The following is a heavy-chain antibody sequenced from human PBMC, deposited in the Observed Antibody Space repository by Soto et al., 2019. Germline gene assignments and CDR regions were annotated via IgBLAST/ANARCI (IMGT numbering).Heavy chain of an antibody. D-gene: IGHD3-16*02. J-gene: IGHJ5*02. CDR2: IHYSGRN. V-gene: IGHV4-31*03. CDR1: GGSISSGDYY. CDR3: ARMGVHLGELSLNWFDP. Sequence: QVQLQESGPGLVNPSQTLSLTCTLSGGSISSGDYYWRWIRHPPGKGLAWIGNIHYSGRNNYNPSLKGRLNISLDTSNNHLFLKLTSVTATDTAVYYCARMGVHLGELSLNWFDPWGQGTLVTVSS.